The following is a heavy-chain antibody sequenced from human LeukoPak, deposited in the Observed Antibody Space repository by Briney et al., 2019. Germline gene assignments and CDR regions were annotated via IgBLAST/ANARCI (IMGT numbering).Heavy chain of an antibody. CDR3: ARSSLYSSGWYSFDY. J-gene: IGHJ4*02. CDR2: IYSGGST. D-gene: IGHD6-19*01. Sequence: GGSLRLSCAASGFTVSSNYMSWVRQAPGKGLEWVSVIYSGGSTYYADSVKGRFTISRDNSKNTLYLQMNSLRAEDTAVYYCARSSLYSSGWYSFDYWGQGTLVTVSS. V-gene: IGHV3-66*01. CDR1: GFTVSSNY.